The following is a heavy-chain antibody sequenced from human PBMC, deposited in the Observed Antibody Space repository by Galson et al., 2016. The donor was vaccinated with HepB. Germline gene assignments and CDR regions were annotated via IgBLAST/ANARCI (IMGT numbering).Heavy chain of an antibody. J-gene: IGHJ3*02. Sequence: SLRLSCAASGFTFSDSYMSWIRQTPGKGLEWLSYISYSSTYTNYADSVKGRFTISRDNAKNSLYLQMDSLRAEDTAVYYCARAVYSSSWRNGFDIWGQGTMVTVSS. CDR3: ARAVYSSSWRNGFDI. D-gene: IGHD5-18*01. V-gene: IGHV3-11*06. CDR2: ISYSSTYT. CDR1: GFTFSDSY.